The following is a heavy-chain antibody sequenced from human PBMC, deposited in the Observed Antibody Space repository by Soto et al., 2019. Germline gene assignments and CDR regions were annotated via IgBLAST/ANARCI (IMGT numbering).Heavy chain of an antibody. CDR3: ARVDGTYYFDS. CDR1: GDSVSSSTAA. J-gene: IGHJ4*02. V-gene: IGHV6-1*01. CDR2: TYYRSKWYN. D-gene: IGHD1-26*01. Sequence: QVQLQQSGPGLVKPSQTLSLTCAISGDSVSSSTAAWAWIRQSPSGGLEWLGRTYYRSKWYNDYAVSVQSRITFNPDTSNNQFSLLLNSVTPEDTAVYYCARVDGTYYFDSWGQGTLVTVSS.